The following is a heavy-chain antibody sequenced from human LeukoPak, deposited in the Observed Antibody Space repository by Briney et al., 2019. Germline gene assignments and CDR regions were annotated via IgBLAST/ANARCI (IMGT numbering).Heavy chain of an antibody. CDR1: GGSISSYY. Sequence: SETLSLTCTVSGGSISSYYWSWIRQPPGKGLEWSGYIYYSGSTNYNPSLKSRVTISVDTSKNQFSLKLSSVTAADTAVYYCARLAPYDSGSYYFDYWGQGTLVTVSS. J-gene: IGHJ4*02. D-gene: IGHD1-26*01. CDR3: ARLAPYDSGSYYFDY. CDR2: IYYSGST. V-gene: IGHV4-59*08.